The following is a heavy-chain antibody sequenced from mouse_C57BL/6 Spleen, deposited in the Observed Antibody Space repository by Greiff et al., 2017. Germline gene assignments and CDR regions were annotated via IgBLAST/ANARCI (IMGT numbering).Heavy chain of an antibody. D-gene: IGHD2-1*01. CDR1: GYTFTSYW. CDR2: IYPGSGST. V-gene: IGHV1-55*01. Sequence: VQLQQPGAELVKPGASVKMSCKASGYTFTSYWITWVKQRPGQGLEWIGDIYPGSGSTNYNEKFKSKATLTVDTSSSTAYMQLSSLTSEDSAVYCCARYPYGNFRGFDYWGQGTTLTVSS. CDR3: ARYPYGNFRGFDY. J-gene: IGHJ2*01.